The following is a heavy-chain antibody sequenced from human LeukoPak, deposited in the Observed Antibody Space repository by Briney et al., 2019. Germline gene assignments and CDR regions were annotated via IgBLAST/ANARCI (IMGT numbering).Heavy chain of an antibody. Sequence: GESLKISCKGSGYSFTTYWIAWVRQMPGEGLEWMGIIYPGDSETRYSPSFQGQVTISADKSITTAYLQWGSLKASDTAMYYCTRSPRDGYHDSFDIWGHGTMVTVFS. J-gene: IGHJ3*02. D-gene: IGHD5-24*01. CDR3: TRSPRDGYHDSFDI. CDR2: IYPGDSET. CDR1: GYSFTTYW. V-gene: IGHV5-51*01.